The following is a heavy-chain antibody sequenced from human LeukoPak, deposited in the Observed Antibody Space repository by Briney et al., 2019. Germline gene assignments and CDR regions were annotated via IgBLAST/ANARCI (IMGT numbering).Heavy chain of an antibody. Sequence: SETLSLTCTVSGGSISSGGSYWSWIRQHPGKGLEWIGYIYYSGSTSYNPSLKSRVTISLDTSKNQFSLKLSSVTAADTAVYYCARDKRIAVAGYYYYGMDVWGQGTTVTVSS. CDR2: IYYSGST. CDR3: ARDKRIAVAGYYYYGMDV. J-gene: IGHJ6*02. V-gene: IGHV4-31*03. CDR1: GGSISSGGSY. D-gene: IGHD6-19*01.